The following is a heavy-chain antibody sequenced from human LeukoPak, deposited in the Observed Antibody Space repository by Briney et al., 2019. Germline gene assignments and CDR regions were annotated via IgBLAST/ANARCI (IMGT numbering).Heavy chain of an antibody. CDR3: ARDLWAVGGSRAFDP. V-gene: IGHV3-48*01. CDR2: ISSSSSTI. J-gene: IGHJ5*02. CDR1: GFTFSSYS. D-gene: IGHD2-15*01. Sequence: GGSLRLSCAASGFTFSSYSMNWVRQAPGKGLEWVSYISSSSSTIYYADSVKGRFTISRDNAKNSLYLQMNSLRAEDTAVYYCARDLWAVGGSRAFDPWGQGTLVTVSS.